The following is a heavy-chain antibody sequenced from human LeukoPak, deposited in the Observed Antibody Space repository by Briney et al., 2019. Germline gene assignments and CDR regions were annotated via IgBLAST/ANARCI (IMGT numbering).Heavy chain of an antibody. CDR1: GFTFSSYA. CDR3: ARGSMYYYDSSGYLGTYRAFDI. D-gene: IGHD3-22*01. Sequence: GSLRLSCAASGFTFSSYAMSWIRQPPGKGLEWIGEINHSGSTNYNPSLKSRVTISVDTSKNQFSLKLSSVTAADTAVYYCARGSMYYYDSSGYLGTYRAFDIWGQGTMVTVSS. J-gene: IGHJ3*02. CDR2: INHSGST. V-gene: IGHV4-34*01.